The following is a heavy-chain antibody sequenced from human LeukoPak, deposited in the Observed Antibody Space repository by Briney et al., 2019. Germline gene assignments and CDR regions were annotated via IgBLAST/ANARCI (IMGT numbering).Heavy chain of an antibody. Sequence: GASVKVSCKASGYTFTTYHMHWVRQAPGQGLEWVGMIDTSDGNTNYAQKFLDRVTMTRDTSTSTVYMQLSGLRSYDTAVYYCARGGYYFDDWGQGTLVTISS. D-gene: IGHD3-10*01. J-gene: IGHJ4*02. CDR2: IDTSDGNT. CDR3: ARGGYYFDD. V-gene: IGHV1-46*01. CDR1: GYTFTTYH.